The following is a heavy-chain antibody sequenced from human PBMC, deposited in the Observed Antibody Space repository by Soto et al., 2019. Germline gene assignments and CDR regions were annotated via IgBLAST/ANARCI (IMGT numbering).Heavy chain of an antibody. CDR3: ARHAGNSWKGDYFDY. V-gene: IGHV5-51*01. CDR2: IDPNDSQT. D-gene: IGHD6-13*01. CDR1: GYSFSSSW. J-gene: IGHJ4*02. Sequence: PGESLKISCHASGYSFSSSWIGWVRQMPWKGLEWMGIIDPNDSQTIYSPSFQGQVTISADKSIDTAYLQWSSLKTSDTAMYYCARHAGNSWKGDYFDYWGQGALVTVSS.